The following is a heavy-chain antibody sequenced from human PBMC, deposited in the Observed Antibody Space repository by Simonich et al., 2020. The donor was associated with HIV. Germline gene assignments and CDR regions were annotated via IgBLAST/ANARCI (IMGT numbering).Heavy chain of an antibody. V-gene: IGHV1-2*06. CDR1: GYTFTNYY. J-gene: IGHJ3*02. CDR2: INSNSGGT. D-gene: IGHD6-13*01. Sequence: QVQLVQSGAEVKKPGASVKVSCKTSGYTFTNYYIHWVRKAPGQGLEWMGRINSNSGGTNYAQKFQGRVTMTRDTSIRTAYMELSRLRSDDTAVYYCARGPQQVVPVFDAFDIWGPRTMVTVSS. CDR3: ARGPQQVVPVFDAFDI.